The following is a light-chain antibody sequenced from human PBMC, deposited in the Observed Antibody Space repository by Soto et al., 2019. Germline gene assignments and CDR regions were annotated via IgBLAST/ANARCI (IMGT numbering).Light chain of an antibody. CDR1: QSGTNTY. CDR3: QQSGSSPLT. J-gene: IGKJ4*01. V-gene: IGKV3-20*01. Sequence: EIVLTQSTGTLSLSPGERATLSCRASQSGTNTYLAWYQQKPGQAPRLLIYAASSRAIGIPDRFSGSGSGTDLPLTISKLEPEDFAVYYCQQSGSSPLTFGGGTKVEIK. CDR2: AAS.